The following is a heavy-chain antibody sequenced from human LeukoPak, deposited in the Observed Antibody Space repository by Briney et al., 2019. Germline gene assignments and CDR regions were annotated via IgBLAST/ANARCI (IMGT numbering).Heavy chain of an antibody. CDR1: GFTFTSYG. J-gene: IGHJ6*02. CDR3: VKEVIYYNSGRYYSAMDV. CDR2: ISYDGSDK. D-gene: IGHD3-10*01. Sequence: GRSLRLSCAASGFTFTSYGMHWVRQAPGKGLEWVAVISYDGSDKSYADSVKGRFTISRDNSKNTLYLQMSSLRAEDTAVYICVKEVIYYNSGRYYSAMDVWGQGTTVTVSS. V-gene: IGHV3-30*18.